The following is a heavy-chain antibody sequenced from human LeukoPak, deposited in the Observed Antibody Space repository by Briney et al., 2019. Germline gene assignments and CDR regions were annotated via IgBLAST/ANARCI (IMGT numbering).Heavy chain of an antibody. CDR2: IYYSGST. CDR3: ARSPYYYGSGSYYIFDY. D-gene: IGHD3-10*01. V-gene: IGHV4-39*01. CDR1: GGSISSSSYY. J-gene: IGHJ4*02. Sequence: SETLSLTCTVSGGSISSSSYYWGWIRQPPGKGLEWIGSIYYSGSTYYNPSLKSRVTISVDTSKNQFSLKLSSVTAADTAVYYCARSPYYYGSGSYYIFDYWGQGTLVTVSS.